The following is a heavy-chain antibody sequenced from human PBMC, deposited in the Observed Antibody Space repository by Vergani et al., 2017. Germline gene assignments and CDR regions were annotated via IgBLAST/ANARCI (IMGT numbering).Heavy chain of an antibody. J-gene: IGHJ6*03. D-gene: IGHD3-10*01. V-gene: IGHV3-30*18. CDR3: AKGRNGDFGDYYYYMDV. CDR2: ISYDGSNK. CDR1: GFTFSSYG. Sequence: QVQLVESGGGVVQPGRSLRLSCAASGFTFSSYGMHWVRLAPGKGLEWVAVISYDGSNKYYADSVKGRFTISRDNSKNTLYLQMNSLRAEDTAVYYCAKGRNGDFGDYYYYMDVWGKGTTVTVSS.